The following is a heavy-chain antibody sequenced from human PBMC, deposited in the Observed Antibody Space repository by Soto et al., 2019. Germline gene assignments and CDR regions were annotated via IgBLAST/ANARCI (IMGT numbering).Heavy chain of an antibody. CDR2: ISGSGGST. CDR1: GFTFSSYA. D-gene: IGHD4-17*01. CDR3: AKDSGGDYADYYYYYGMDV. V-gene: IGHV3-23*01. J-gene: IGHJ6*02. Sequence: VGSLRLSCAASGFTFSSYAMSWVRQAPGKGLEWVSAISGSGGSTYYADSVKGRFTISRDNSKNTLYLQMNSLRAEDTAVYYCAKDSGGDYADYYYYYGMDVWGQGTTVTVSS.